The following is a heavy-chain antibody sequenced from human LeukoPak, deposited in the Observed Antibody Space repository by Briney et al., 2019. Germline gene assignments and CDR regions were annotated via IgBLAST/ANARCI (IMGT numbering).Heavy chain of an antibody. V-gene: IGHV3-21*01. CDR3: ARGGYDILTGYYKGYFDY. D-gene: IGHD3-9*01. CDR1: GFTFSSYS. Sequence: GGSPRLSCAASGFTFSSYSMNWVRQAPGKGLEWVSSISSSSSYIYYADSVKGRFTISRDNAKNSLYLQMNSLRAEDTAVYYCARGGYDILTGYYKGYFDYWGQGTLVTVSS. J-gene: IGHJ4*02. CDR2: ISSSSSYI.